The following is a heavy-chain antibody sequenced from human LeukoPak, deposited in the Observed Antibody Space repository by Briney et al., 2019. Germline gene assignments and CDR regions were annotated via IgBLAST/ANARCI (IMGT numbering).Heavy chain of an antibody. D-gene: IGHD6-13*01. CDR1: GYTFTNFA. CDR3: AKLLAALADAFDI. Sequence: ASVKVSCKASGYTFTNFAMNWVRQAPGQGLEWMGCINTNTGNATYAQGFTGRFVFSLDTSVSTAYLQISSLKAEDTAVYYCAKLLAALADAFDIWGQGTMVTVSS. CDR2: INTNTGNA. J-gene: IGHJ3*02. V-gene: IGHV7-4-1*02.